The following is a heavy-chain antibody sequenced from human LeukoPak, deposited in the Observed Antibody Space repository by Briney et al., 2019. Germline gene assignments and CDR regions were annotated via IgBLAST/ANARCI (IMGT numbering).Heavy chain of an antibody. D-gene: IGHD3-10*01. CDR2: IRYDGSNK. CDR1: GFTFSSYG. CDR3: ARVFGEQTAFDI. J-gene: IGHJ3*02. Sequence: QPGGSLRLPCAASGFTFSSYGMHWVRQAPGKGLEWVAFIRYDGSNKYYADSVKGRFTISRDNSKNTLYLQMNSLRAEDTAVYYCARVFGEQTAFDIWGQGTMVTVSS. V-gene: IGHV3-30*02.